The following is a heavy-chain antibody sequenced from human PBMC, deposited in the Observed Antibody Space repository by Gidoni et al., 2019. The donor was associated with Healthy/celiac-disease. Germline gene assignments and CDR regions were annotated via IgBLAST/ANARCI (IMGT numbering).Heavy chain of an antibody. CDR2: ISYDGSNK. J-gene: IGHJ4*02. D-gene: IGHD3-3*01. CDR1: GFTFSSYG. CDR3: AKDPNYDFWSGTFDY. V-gene: IGHV3-30*18. Sequence: QVQLVESGGGVVQPGRSLRLSCAASGFTFSSYGMHWVRQAPGKGLEWVAVISYDGSNKYYADSVKGRFTISRDNSKNTLYLQMNSLRAEDTAVYYCAKDPNYDFWSGTFDYWGQGTLVTVSS.